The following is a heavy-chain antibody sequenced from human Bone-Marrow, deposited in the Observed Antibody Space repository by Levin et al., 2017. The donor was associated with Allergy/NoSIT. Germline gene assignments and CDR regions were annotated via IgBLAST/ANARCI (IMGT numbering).Heavy chain of an antibody. J-gene: IGHJ5*02. V-gene: IGHV1-3*04. Sequence: ASVKVSCQASGYTFTSFSMHWVRQAPGHRLEWMGWINTGNGNTKYSEKFQDRVTITRETSASTVYMEVSSLRSEDTAVYYCARGWWLFSALDPWGQGTLVTVSS. D-gene: IGHD2-21*01. CDR2: INTGNGNT. CDR1: GYTFTSFS. CDR3: ARGWWLFSALDP.